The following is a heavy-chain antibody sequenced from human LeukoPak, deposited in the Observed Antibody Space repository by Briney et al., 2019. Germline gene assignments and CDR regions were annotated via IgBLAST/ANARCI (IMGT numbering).Heavy chain of an antibody. CDR3: AREKQSGGTPFDY. Sequence: EASVKVSCKASGYTFTGYYMHWVRQAPGQGLEWMGWINPNSGGTNYAQKFQGRVTMTRDTSISTAYMQLSRLRSADTAVYYCAREKQSGGTPFDYWGQGSLVTVSS. J-gene: IGHJ4*02. CDR2: INPNSGGT. CDR1: GYTFTGYY. D-gene: IGHD1-26*01. V-gene: IGHV1-2*02.